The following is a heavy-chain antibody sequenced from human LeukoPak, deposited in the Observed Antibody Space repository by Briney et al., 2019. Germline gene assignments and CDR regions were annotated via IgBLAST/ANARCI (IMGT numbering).Heavy chain of an antibody. V-gene: IGHV3-11*01. CDR1: GFTFSDYY. CDR2: ISSSGSTI. Sequence: GGSLRLSCAASGFTFSDYYMSWIRQAPGKGLEWVSYISSSGSTIYYADSVKGRFTISRDNAKNSLYLQMNSLRAEDTAVYHCARSVRNYYYYYMDVWGKGTTVTISS. J-gene: IGHJ6*03. CDR3: ARSVRNYYYYYMDV.